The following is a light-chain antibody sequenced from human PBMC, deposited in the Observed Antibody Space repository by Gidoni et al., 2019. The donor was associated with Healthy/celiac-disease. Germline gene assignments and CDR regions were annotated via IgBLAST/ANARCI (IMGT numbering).Light chain of an antibody. Sequence: QSVLTQPPSVSEAPRQRVTISCSGSSSNIGNNAVNWYQQLPGKAPKLLIYYDDLLPSGVSDRFSGSKSGTSASLAISGLQSEDEADYYCAAWDDSLNGQWVFGGGTKLTVL. CDR2: YDD. CDR3: AAWDDSLNGQWV. J-gene: IGLJ3*02. V-gene: IGLV1-36*01. CDR1: SSNIGNNA.